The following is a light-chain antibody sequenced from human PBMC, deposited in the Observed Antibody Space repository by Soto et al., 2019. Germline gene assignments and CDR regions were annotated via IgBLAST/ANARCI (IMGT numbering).Light chain of an antibody. CDR2: SSN. CDR1: NSNIGSNA. V-gene: IGLV1-44*01. J-gene: IGLJ2*01. CDR3: AAWDDSLNGHVV. Sequence: QSVLTQPPSASGTPGQRVTISCSGSNSNIGSNAVTWYQQQLPGTAPKLLIYSSNHRPSGVPDRFSGSKSGTSASLAISGLQSEDEAHYYCAAWDDSLNGHVVFGGGTKLTVL.